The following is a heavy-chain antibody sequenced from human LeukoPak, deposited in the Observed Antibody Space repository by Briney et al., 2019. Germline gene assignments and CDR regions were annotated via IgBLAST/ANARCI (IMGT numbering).Heavy chain of an antibody. V-gene: IGHV4-31*03. CDR2: MYNSGRT. CDR3: ARVASGNYRFDP. CDR1: GDSISSGAYC. D-gene: IGHD1-26*01. J-gene: IGHJ5*02. Sequence: PSETLSLTCTVSGDSISSGAYCWSWIRQHPEKGLEWIGYMYNSGRTYYNPSLESRVTISVDTSKNQFSLRLSSVTAADTAVYYCARVASGNYRFDPWGQGTLVTVFS.